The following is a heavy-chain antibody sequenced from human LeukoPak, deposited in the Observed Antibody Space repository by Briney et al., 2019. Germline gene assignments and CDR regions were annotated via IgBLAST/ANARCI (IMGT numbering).Heavy chain of an antibody. J-gene: IGHJ6*03. CDR2: IYPGDSET. CDR1: GYSFTNYW. V-gene: IGHV5-51*01. CDR3: ARCGAGSESYYSYYYMDV. Sequence: GESLKISCKGSGYSFTNYWIAWVRQMPGKGLEWMGIIYPGDSETRYSPSFQGQVPISADKSISTAYRQWSSLQASDTAMYYCARCGAGSESYYSYYYMDVWGKGTTVTISS. D-gene: IGHD3-10*01.